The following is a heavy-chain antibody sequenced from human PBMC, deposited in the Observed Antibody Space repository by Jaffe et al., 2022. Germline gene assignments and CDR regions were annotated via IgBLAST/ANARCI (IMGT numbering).Heavy chain of an antibody. CDR3: ARGPHYFEN. CDR1: GGSISGSYSY. J-gene: IGHJ4*02. V-gene: IGHV4-39*01. Sequence: QLQLQESGPGLVKPSETLSLTCDVSGGSISGSYSYWGWIRQPPGKGLEWIATLYHSGDTYYNPSHKSRVTISVGPSKSQFSLKLSSVTAADTAVYYCARGPHYFENWGQGTLVTVSS. CDR2: LYHSGDT.